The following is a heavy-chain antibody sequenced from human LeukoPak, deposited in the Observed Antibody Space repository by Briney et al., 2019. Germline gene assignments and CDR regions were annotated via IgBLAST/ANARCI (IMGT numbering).Heavy chain of an antibody. D-gene: IGHD6-19*01. Sequence: PSETLSLTCTVSGGSISSGGYYWSWIRQPPGKGLEWIGYIYQSGSTYYNPSLKSRVTISVDRSKNQFSLKLSSVTAADTAVYYCARGGSSGWSEDYWGQGTLVTVSP. V-gene: IGHV4-30-2*01. CDR3: ARGGSSGWSEDY. J-gene: IGHJ4*02. CDR2: IYQSGST. CDR1: GGSISSGGYY.